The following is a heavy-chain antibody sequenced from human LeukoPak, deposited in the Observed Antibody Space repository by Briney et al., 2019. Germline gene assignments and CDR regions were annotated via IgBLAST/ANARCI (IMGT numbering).Heavy chain of an antibody. CDR2: INIEGSST. CDR1: GFTFSSFA. Sequence: GVPLRLSCTASGFTFSSFAMLWVREARGKGLEWVSRINIEGSSTSYADSVKGRFTISRDDAKNTIYLRMIRLRVDDTAVYYCAGDGPPSKVKDALDVWGQGTMVTVSS. J-gene: IGHJ3*01. V-gene: IGHV3-74*01. CDR3: AGDGPPSKVKDALDV.